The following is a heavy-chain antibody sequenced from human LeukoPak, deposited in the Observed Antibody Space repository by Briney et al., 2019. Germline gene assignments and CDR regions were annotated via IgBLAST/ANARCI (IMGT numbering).Heavy chain of an antibody. J-gene: IGHJ4*02. CDR3: AGIGGLIDY. D-gene: IGHD3-3*01. Sequence: MTSETLSLTCAVYGGSFSGYYWSWIRQPPGKGLEWIGEINHSGSTNYNPSLKSRVTISVDTSKNQVSLKLSSVPAADTAVYYCAGIGGLIDYWGQGTLVTVSS. CDR2: INHSGST. V-gene: IGHV4-34*01. CDR1: GGSFSGYY.